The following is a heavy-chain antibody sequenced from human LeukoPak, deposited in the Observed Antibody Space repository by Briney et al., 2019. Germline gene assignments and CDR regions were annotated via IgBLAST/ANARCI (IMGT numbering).Heavy chain of an antibody. CDR1: GGSISSYY. J-gene: IGHJ4*02. Sequence: SETLSLTCTVSGGSISSYYWSWIRQPPGKGLEWIGYIYYSGSTNYNPSLKSRVTISVDTSKNQFSLKLSSVTAADTAVYYCARDGGYCSGGSCYGYWGQGTLVTASS. V-gene: IGHV4-59*01. CDR3: ARDGGYCSGGSCYGY. D-gene: IGHD2-15*01. CDR2: IYYSGST.